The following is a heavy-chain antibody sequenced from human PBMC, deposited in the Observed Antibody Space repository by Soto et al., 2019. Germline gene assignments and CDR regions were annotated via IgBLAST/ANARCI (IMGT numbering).Heavy chain of an antibody. CDR1: GGSISSSSYY. CDR2: IYYRGNT. D-gene: IGHD2-15*01. V-gene: IGHV4-39*02. J-gene: IGHJ4*02. CDR3: AREGGGYCSGGSCQVDY. Sequence: SETLSLTCTVSGGSISSSSYYWGWIRQPPGKGLEWIGSIYYRGNTYYNPSLKSRVTISVDTSKNQSSLKLSSVTAADTAVYYCAREGGGYCSGGSCQVDYWGQGTLVTVS.